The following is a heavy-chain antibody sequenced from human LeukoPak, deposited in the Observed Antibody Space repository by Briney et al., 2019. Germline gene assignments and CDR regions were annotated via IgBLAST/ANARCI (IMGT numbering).Heavy chain of an antibody. CDR2: IIPIFGTA. CDR1: GGTFSSYA. V-gene: IGHV1-69*06. J-gene: IGHJ4*02. CDR3: ASSYDSFDYGDYSYYFDY. D-gene: IGHD4-17*01. Sequence: GASVKVSCKASGGTFSSYAISWVRQAPRQGLEWMGGIIPIFGTANYAQKFQGRVTITADKSTSTAYMELSSLRSEDTAVYYCASSYDSFDYGDYSYYFDYWGQGTLVTVSS.